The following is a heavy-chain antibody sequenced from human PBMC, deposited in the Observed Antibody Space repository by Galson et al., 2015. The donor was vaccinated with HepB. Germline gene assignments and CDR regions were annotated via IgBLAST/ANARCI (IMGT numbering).Heavy chain of an antibody. J-gene: IGHJ4*02. CDR1: GFTFGDYA. CDR3: TADVPDHPPQIDY. CDR2: IRSKAYGGTT. Sequence: SLRLSCAASGFTFGDYAMSWVRQAPGKGLEWVGFIRSKAYGGTTEYAASVKGRFTISRDDSIDMLYLQMNSLKTEDTAVYFCTADVPDHPPQIDYWGQGTLVTVSS. V-gene: IGHV3-49*04. D-gene: IGHD5-24*01.